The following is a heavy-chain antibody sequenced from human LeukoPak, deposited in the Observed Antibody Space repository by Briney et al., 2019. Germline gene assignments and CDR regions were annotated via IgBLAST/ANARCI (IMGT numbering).Heavy chain of an antibody. D-gene: IGHD3-22*01. CDR3: ARDLYYYDSSGYYY. J-gene: IGHJ4*02. CDR2: ISSSSSYI. Sequence: GGSLRLSCAASGFTFSSYSMNWVRQAPGKGLEWVSSISSSSSYIYYADSVKGRFTISRDNAKNSLYLQMNSLGAEDTAVYYYARDLYYYDSSGYYYWGQGTLVTVSS. CDR1: GFTFSSYS. V-gene: IGHV3-21*01.